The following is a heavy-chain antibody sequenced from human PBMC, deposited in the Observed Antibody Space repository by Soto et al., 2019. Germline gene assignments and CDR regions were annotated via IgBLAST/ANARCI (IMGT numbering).Heavy chain of an antibody. CDR1: GASFMGSA. J-gene: IGHJ4*02. V-gene: IGHV3-73*01. Sequence: PGGCLGLACAACGASFMGSAVDGVRQASGKGLEWVGHIRSSSNNYATAYAASVTGRFTISRDDSKSTAYLQMNSLKTEDTAVYYCTGSAKGYWGQGTQVTVSS. CDR2: IRSSSNNYAT. CDR3: TGSAKGY. D-gene: IGHD6-19*01.